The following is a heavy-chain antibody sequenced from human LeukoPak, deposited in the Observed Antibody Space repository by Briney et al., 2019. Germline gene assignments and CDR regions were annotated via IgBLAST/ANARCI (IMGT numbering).Heavy chain of an antibody. Sequence: SETLSLTCTVSGGPISSYYWSWIRQPPGKGLEWIGYIYYSGSTNYNPSLKSRVTISVDTSKNQFSLKLSSVTAADTAVYYCARTPYYYDSSGYYYFDYWGQGTLVTVSS. D-gene: IGHD3-22*01. CDR1: GGPISSYY. J-gene: IGHJ4*02. V-gene: IGHV4-59*01. CDR2: IYYSGST. CDR3: ARTPYYYDSSGYYYFDY.